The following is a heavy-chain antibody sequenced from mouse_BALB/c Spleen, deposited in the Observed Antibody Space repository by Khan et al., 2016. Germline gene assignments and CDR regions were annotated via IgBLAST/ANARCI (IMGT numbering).Heavy chain of an antibody. CDR2: ISDGGSYT. J-gene: IGHJ1*01. CDR1: GFTFSDYY. Sequence: EVELVESGGGLVKPGGSLKLSCAASGFTFSDYYMYWVRQTPEKRLEWVANISDGGSYTYYPDSVKGLFTITTDNAKHNLYLQISSMKSEDTAMYYCASDLNWYFDVWGAGTTVTVSS. V-gene: IGHV5-4*02. CDR3: ASDLNWYFDV.